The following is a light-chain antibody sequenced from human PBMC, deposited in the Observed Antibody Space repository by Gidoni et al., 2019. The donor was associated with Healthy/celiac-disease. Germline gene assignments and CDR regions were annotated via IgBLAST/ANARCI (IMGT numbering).Light chain of an antibody. CDR3: QQYDNWPWT. CDR1: QSIGTY. J-gene: IGKJ1*01. V-gene: IGKV3-15*01. Sequence: EVVMTQSPATLSVSPGERATLSCRASQSIGTYLAWYQQKPGQGPRLLIYGASTRATGIPARFRPSGSGTEFTLTISSLQSEDFAVYYCQQYDNWPWTFGQGTKVEIK. CDR2: GAS.